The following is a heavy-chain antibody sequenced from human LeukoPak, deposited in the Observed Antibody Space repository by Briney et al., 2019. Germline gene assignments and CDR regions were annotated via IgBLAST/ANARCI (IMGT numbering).Heavy chain of an antibody. CDR2: IYFSGSR. CDR1: GASIRSGDHH. D-gene: IGHD3-22*01. CDR3: ARGGGGYTLYSFDY. J-gene: IGHJ4*02. V-gene: IGHV4-30-4*08. Sequence: SQTLSLTCSISGASIRSGDHHWSWLRQSPGKGLEWIGYIYFSGSRSSNPSLRSRLTISVDTSKNQFSLKLNSVTAADTALYYCARGGGGYTLYSFDYWGQGALVTVSS.